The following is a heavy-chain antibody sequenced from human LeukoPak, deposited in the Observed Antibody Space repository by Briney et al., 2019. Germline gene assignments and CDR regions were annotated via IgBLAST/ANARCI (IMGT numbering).Heavy chain of an antibody. Sequence: PGGSLRLSCAASGFTFSSYAMSWVRQAPGKGLEWVSAISGSGGDTYYADSVKGRFTISRDNSKNTVYLQMNSLRAEDAAVYYCAKSYCSYDVCYIANFDYWGQGTLVTVSS. CDR2: ISGSGGDT. V-gene: IGHV3-23*01. J-gene: IGHJ4*02. CDR3: AKSYCSYDVCYIANFDY. CDR1: GFTFSSYA. D-gene: IGHD2-8*01.